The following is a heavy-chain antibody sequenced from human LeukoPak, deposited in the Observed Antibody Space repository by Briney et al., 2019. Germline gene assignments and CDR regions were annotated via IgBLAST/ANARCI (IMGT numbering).Heavy chain of an antibody. J-gene: IGHJ3*02. CDR3: TSPRFLPMFWEENAFDI. D-gene: IGHD3-3*01. Sequence: GGSLRLSCAATGFTLSSYWMSWVRQAPGKGLEWVGRIKSKTDGGTTDYAAPVKGRFTISRDDSKNTLYLQMNSLKTEDTAVYYCTSPRFLPMFWEENAFDIWGQGTMVTVSS. CDR1: GFTLSSYW. CDR2: IKSKTDGGTT. V-gene: IGHV3-15*01.